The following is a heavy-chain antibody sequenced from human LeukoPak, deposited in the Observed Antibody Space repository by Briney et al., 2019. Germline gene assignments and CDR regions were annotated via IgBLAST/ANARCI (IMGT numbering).Heavy chain of an antibody. J-gene: IGHJ6*03. CDR1: GGSISSGDYY. Sequence: SQTLSLXCTVSGGSISSGDYYWSWIRQPPEKGLEWIGYIYYRGSTYYNPSLKSRVTMSVDMSKNQFSLKLSSVTAADTAVYYCAREGSLPSYYYYYMDVWGKGTTVTVSS. CDR2: IYYRGST. D-gene: IGHD6-19*01. V-gene: IGHV4-30-4*08. CDR3: AREGSLPSYYYYYMDV.